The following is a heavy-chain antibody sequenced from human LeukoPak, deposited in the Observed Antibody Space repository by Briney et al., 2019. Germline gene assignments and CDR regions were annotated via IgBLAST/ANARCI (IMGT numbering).Heavy chain of an antibody. Sequence: ASVKVSCKASGGTFSSYAISWVRQAPGQGLEWMGGIIPIFGTANYAQKFQGRVTITTDESTSTAYMELSSLRSEDTAVYYCAIGGIAAAGVFDYWGQGTLVTVSS. J-gene: IGHJ4*02. V-gene: IGHV1-69*05. CDR3: AIGGIAAAGVFDY. CDR1: GGTFSSYA. CDR2: IIPIFGTA. D-gene: IGHD6-13*01.